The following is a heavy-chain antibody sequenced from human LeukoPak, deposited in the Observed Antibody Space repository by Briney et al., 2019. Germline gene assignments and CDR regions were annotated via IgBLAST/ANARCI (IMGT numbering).Heavy chain of an antibody. Sequence: GESLKISCKGSGYSFTSYWIGWVRQMPGKGLEWMGIIYPGDSDTRYSPSSQVQGTISADKSISTAYLQWSSLKASDTAMYYCASLRGLHYFDYWGQGTLVTVSS. CDR2: IYPGDSDT. CDR1: GYSFTSYW. D-gene: IGHD3-16*01. J-gene: IGHJ4*02. CDR3: ASLRGLHYFDY. V-gene: IGHV5-51*01.